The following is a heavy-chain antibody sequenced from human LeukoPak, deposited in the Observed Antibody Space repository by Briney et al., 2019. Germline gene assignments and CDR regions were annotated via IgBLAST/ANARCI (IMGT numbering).Heavy chain of an antibody. CDR3: ARDHCGGDCPPDY. D-gene: IGHD2-21*02. CDR1: GDSVSSDSAA. J-gene: IGHJ4*02. V-gene: IGHV6-1*01. CDR2: TYYRSKWYN. Sequence: SQTLSLTCAISGDSVSSDSAAWNWLRQSPSRGLEWLGRTYYRSKWYNDYAVSVKSRMTINPDTSKNQFSLQLNSVTPEDTAVYYCARDHCGGDCPPDYWGQGTLVTVSS.